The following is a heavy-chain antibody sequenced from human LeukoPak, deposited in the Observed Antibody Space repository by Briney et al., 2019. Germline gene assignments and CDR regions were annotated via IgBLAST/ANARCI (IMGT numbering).Heavy chain of an antibody. CDR3: ARGRGTTGSNFDY. CDR1: GYTFTGYY. CDR2: INPNNGGT. Sequence: ASVKVSCKASGYTFTGYYMHWVRQAPGQGLEWMGWINPNNGGTNYAQKFQGRVTMTRDTSISTVYMELSRLTSDDTAVYYCARGRGTTGSNFDYWGQGNLVTVSS. D-gene: IGHD2/OR15-2a*01. J-gene: IGHJ4*02. V-gene: IGHV1-2*02.